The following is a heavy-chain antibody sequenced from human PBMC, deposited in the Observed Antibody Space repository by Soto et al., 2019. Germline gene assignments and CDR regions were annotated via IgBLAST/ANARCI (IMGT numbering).Heavy chain of an antibody. V-gene: IGHV4-34*01. CDR1: GGSFSGYY. Sequence: PSETLSLTCAVYGGSFSGYYWSWIRQPPGKGLEWIGEINHSGSTNYNPSLKSRVTISVDTSKNQFSLKLSSVTAADTAVYYCARGVMADYWGQGTLVTVSS. CDR3: ARGVMADY. J-gene: IGHJ4*02. D-gene: IGHD3-16*01. CDR2: INHSGST.